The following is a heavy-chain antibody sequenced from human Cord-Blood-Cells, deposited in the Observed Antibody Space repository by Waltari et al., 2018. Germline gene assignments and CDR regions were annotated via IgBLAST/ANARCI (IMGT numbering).Heavy chain of an antibody. CDR3: ARDTNTIFGVVIIDYFDY. Sequence: QVQLVQSGSELKKPGDSVQVSCKASGYTFTSYAMIWWRQAPGQGLEWMGWINTNTGNPTYAQGFTGRFVFSLYTSVSTAYLQISSLKAEDTAVYYCARDTNTIFGVVIIDYFDYWGQGTLVTVSS. V-gene: IGHV7-4-1*02. CDR2: INTNTGNP. CDR1: GYTFTSYA. D-gene: IGHD3-3*01. J-gene: IGHJ4*02.